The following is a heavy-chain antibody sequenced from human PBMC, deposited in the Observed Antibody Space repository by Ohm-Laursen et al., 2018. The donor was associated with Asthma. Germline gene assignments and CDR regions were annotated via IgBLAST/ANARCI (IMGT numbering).Heavy chain of an antibody. J-gene: IGHJ1*01. CDR2: ISYDGSNK. CDR3: ARNEELGIAVAGFQH. Sequence: SLRLSCAASGFTFSSYAMHWVRQAPGKGLEWVAVISYDGSNKYYADSVKGRFTISRDNSKNTLYLQMNSLRAEDTAVYYCARNEELGIAVAGFQHWGQGTLVTVSS. CDR1: GFTFSSYA. D-gene: IGHD6-19*01. V-gene: IGHV3-30-3*01.